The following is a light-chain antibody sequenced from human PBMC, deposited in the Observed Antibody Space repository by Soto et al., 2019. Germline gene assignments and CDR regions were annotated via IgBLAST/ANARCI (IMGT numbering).Light chain of an antibody. CDR3: QQYTSDSRA. CDR1: QSISHF. J-gene: IGKJ1*01. CDR2: DAS. Sequence: DIQMTQSPSTLSASVGDRVTITCRASQSISHFLAWYQQKPGKVPKLLIYDASNLGSGVPSRFSCSGSGTDFTRTISGLQPDDFTTYDCQQYTSDSRACGQGTKVDLK. V-gene: IGKV1-5*01.